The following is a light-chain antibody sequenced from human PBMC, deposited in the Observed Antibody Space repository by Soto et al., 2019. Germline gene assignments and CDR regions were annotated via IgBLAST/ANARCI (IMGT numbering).Light chain of an antibody. V-gene: IGKV3-20*01. CDR2: GGS. CDR1: QSVSSNH. CDR3: QEYDGAPIT. J-gene: IGKJ5*01. Sequence: EIVMTQSPATLSVSPGERATLSCRASQSVSSNHLAWYQQKPGQAPRLLIYGGSSRATGIPVRFSGSGSETDFTITITRMENEDFAMYYCQEYDGAPITFGLGTRLEIK.